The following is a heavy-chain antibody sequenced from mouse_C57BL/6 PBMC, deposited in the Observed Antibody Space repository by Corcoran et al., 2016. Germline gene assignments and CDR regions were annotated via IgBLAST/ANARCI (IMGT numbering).Heavy chain of an antibody. D-gene: IGHD3-2*02. V-gene: IGHV9-3*01. CDR1: GYTFTTYG. Sequence: QIQLVQSGPELKKPGETVKISCKASGYTFTTYGMSWVKQAPGKGLKWMGWINTYSGVPTYADDFKGRFAFSLETSASTAYLQINNLKNEDTATYFCARPSSGYWFAYWGQGTLVTISA. CDR3: ARPSSGYWFAY. J-gene: IGHJ3*01. CDR2: INTYSGVP.